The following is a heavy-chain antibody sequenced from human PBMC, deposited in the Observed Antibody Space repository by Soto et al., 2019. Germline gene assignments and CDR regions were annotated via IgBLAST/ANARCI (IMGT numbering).Heavy chain of an antibody. D-gene: IGHD6-13*01. Sequence: GESLKISCKGSGYSFTSYWISWVRQMPGKGLEWMGRIDPSDSYTNYSPSFQGHVTISADKSISTAYLQWSSLKASDTAMYYCARLSHSSSWYILVDSYGMDVWGQGTTVTVSS. V-gene: IGHV5-10-1*01. CDR3: ARLSHSSSWYILVDSYGMDV. J-gene: IGHJ6*02. CDR2: IDPSDSYT. CDR1: GYSFTSYW.